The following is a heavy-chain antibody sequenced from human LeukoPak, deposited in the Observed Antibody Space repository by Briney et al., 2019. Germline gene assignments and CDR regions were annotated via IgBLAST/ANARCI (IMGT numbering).Heavy chain of an antibody. Sequence: GGSLRLSCAASGFTFSSYGMHWVRQAPGKGLEWVAVIWYDGSNKYYADSVKGRFTISRDNSKNTLYLQMNSLRAEDTAVYYCAKDLSASDGPRGVASGDYWGQGTLVTVSS. J-gene: IGHJ4*02. CDR2: IWYDGSNK. D-gene: IGHD2-8*01. CDR1: GFTFSSYG. CDR3: AKDLSASDGPRGVASGDY. V-gene: IGHV3-33*06.